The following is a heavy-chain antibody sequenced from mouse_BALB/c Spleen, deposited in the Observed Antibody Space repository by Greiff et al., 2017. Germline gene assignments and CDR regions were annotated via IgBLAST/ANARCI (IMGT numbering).Heavy chain of an antibody. Sequence: VQLQQSGPEVVRPGVSVKISCKGSGYTFTDYAMHWVKQSHAKSLEWIGVISTYNGNTNYNQKFKGKATMTVDKSSSTAYMELARLTSEDSAIYYWASLTTATTYYYAMDYWGQGTSVTVAA. CDR3: ASLTTATTYYYAMDY. CDR1: GYTFTDYA. CDR2: ISTYNGNT. J-gene: IGHJ4*01. V-gene: IGHV1-67*01. D-gene: IGHD1-2*01.